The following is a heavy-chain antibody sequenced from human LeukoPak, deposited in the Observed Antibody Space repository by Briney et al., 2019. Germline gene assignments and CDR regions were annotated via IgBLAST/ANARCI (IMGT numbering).Heavy chain of an antibody. CDR3: AKSSHVSLRDFDY. CDR1: GFTFSSYA. Sequence: GGALRLSCAVSGFTFSSYAMSWVRQAPRQGVEWVSGTSDSGTGTYYADSVKGRFTISRDNSKNTLYLQMDSLGAEDTAVYYCAKSSHVSLRDFDYWGQGTLVTVSS. J-gene: IGHJ4*02. D-gene: IGHD3-16*01. CDR2: TSDSGTGT. V-gene: IGHV3-23*01.